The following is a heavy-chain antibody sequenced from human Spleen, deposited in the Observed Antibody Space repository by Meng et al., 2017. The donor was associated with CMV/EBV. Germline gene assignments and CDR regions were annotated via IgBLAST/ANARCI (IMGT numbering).Heavy chain of an antibody. V-gene: IGHV4-31*03. CDR2: IYFSGVT. CDR3: AKTDSREGGFDS. D-gene: IGHD1-1*01. Sequence: CTVAGASIPHGGYYWSWIRQHPERGLEWIGFIYFSGVTYYNPSLKSRITISVDASKRQFFLMLNSVTAADTAVYYCAKTDSREGGFDSWGQGTLVTVSS. CDR1: GASIPHGGYY. J-gene: IGHJ4*02.